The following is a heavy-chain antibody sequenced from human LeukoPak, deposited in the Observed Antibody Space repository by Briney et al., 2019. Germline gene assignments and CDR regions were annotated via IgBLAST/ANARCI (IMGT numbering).Heavy chain of an antibody. D-gene: IGHD6-13*01. Sequence: GSLRLSCAASGFTFSSYSMNWVRQAPGKGLEWVSSISSSSSYIYYADSVKGRFTISRDNAKNSLYLQMNSLRAEDTAVYYCARAGIAAAAFDDAFDIWGQGTMVTVSS. CDR2: ISSSSSYI. V-gene: IGHV3-21*01. CDR3: ARAGIAAAAFDDAFDI. J-gene: IGHJ3*02. CDR1: GFTFSSYS.